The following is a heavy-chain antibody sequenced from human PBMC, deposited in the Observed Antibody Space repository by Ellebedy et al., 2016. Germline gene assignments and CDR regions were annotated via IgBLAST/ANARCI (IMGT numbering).Heavy chain of an antibody. D-gene: IGHD6-19*01. CDR3: ARDPGSGWYFDY. CDR1: GFTFSYYW. V-gene: IGHV3-7*01. CDR2: IKQHGSEK. Sequence: GGSLRLSCTASGFTFSYYWMSWVRQAPGKGLEWVANIKQHGSEKDYVDSEKSRFTISRDDAKNSLYLQMNSLRDEDTAVYYCARDPGSGWYFDYWGQGTLVTVSS. J-gene: IGHJ4*02.